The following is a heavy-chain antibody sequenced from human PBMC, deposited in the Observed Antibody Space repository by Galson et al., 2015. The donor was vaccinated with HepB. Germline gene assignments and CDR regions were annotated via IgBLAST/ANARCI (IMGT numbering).Heavy chain of an antibody. CDR3: ARSSSSYYYYYMDV. J-gene: IGHJ6*03. CDR2: ISAYNGNT. Sequence: SVTVSCKASGGTFSSYGISWVRQAPGQGLEWMGWISAYNGNTNYAQKLQGRVTVTTDTSTSTAYMELRSLRSDDTAVYYCARSSSSYYYYYMDVWGKGTSVTVSS. CDR1: GGTFSSYG. D-gene: IGHD6-6*01. V-gene: IGHV1-18*01.